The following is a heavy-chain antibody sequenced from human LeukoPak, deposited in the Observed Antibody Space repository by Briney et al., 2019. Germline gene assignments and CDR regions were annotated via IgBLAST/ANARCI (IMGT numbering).Heavy chain of an antibody. V-gene: IGHV3-9*01. CDR2: ISWNSGSI. CDR1: GFTFDDYA. J-gene: IGHJ4*02. D-gene: IGHD5-12*01. CDR3: AKDMAPRSGYGGNFDY. Sequence: PGGSLRLSCAASGFTFDDYAMHWVRQAPGKGLEWVSGISWNSGSIGYADSVKGRFTISRDNAKNSLYLQMNSLRAEDTALYYCAKDMAPRSGYGGNFDYWGQGTLVTVSS.